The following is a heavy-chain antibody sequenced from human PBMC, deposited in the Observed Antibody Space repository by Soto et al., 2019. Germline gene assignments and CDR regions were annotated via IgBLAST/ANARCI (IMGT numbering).Heavy chain of an antibody. CDR2: IYHSGST. Sequence: QVQLQESGPGLVKPSGTLSLTCAVSGGSISSSNWWSWVRQPPGKGLEWIGEIYHSGSTNYNPSPKSRVTLSVDKSKNPFPLKLSSVTAADTAVYYCASRPTYNDYGEYVGYWGQGTLVTVSS. CDR3: ASRPTYNDYGEYVGY. D-gene: IGHD4-17*01. J-gene: IGHJ4*02. CDR1: GGSISSSNW. V-gene: IGHV4-4*02.